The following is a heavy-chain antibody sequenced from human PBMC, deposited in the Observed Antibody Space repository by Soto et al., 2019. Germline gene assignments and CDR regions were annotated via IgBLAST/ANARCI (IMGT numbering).Heavy chain of an antibody. Sequence: GESLKISCQAFEYSFRIYWISWVRQKPGAGLEWMGRVDPNDSFATYSPSFQDHVSISVDKSTNIVYLQWRSLRASDTATYYCARYQSGSGNSNFDFWGQGTPVTVSS. J-gene: IGHJ4*02. CDR3: ARYQSGSGNSNFDF. V-gene: IGHV5-10-1*01. D-gene: IGHD3-10*01. CDR2: VDPNDSFA. CDR1: EYSFRIYW.